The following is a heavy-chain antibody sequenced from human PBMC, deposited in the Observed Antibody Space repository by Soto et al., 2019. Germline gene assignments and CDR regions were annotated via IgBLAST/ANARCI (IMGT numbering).Heavy chain of an antibody. CDR3: ARVAPGVDWTDN. CDR2: INVGNGNT. CDR1: GYTFSRHA. V-gene: IGHV1-3*01. D-gene: IGHD7-27*01. Sequence: ASVKVSCKASGYTFSRHAIHWVRQAPGQSFEWMGWINVGNGNTKNSQKFQDRVTISRDTSASTAYMELSSLRLEDTAVYYCARVAPGVDWTDNWGQGTLVTVSS. J-gene: IGHJ4*02.